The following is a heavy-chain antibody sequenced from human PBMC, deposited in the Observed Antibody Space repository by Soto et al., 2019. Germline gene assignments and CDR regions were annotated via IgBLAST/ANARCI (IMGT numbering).Heavy chain of an antibody. CDR3: ARGSNYYDSSGYSDTNYNWFDP. CDR1: GGSISSYY. CDR2: IYYSGST. J-gene: IGHJ5*02. D-gene: IGHD3-22*01. V-gene: IGHV4-59*12. Sequence: SETLSLTCTVSGGSISSYYWSWIRQPPGKGLEWIGYIYYSGSTYYNPSLKSRVTISVDTSKNQFSLKLSSVTAADTAVYYCARGSNYYDSSGYSDTNYNWFDPWGQGTLVTVSS.